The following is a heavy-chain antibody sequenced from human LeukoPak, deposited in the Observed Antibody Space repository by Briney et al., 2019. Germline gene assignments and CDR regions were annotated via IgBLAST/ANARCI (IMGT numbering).Heavy chain of an antibody. CDR1: GFTFSSYA. CDR2: ISGSGGST. V-gene: IGHV3-23*01. J-gene: IGHJ4*02. D-gene: IGHD1-26*01. CDR3: ATTIVGATGFDY. Sequence: PGGSLRLSCAASGFTFSSYAMSWVRQAPGKGLEWVSAISGSGGSTYYADSVKGRFTISRDNSKNTLYLQMNSLRAEDTAVYYCATTIVGATGFDYWGQGTLVTVSS.